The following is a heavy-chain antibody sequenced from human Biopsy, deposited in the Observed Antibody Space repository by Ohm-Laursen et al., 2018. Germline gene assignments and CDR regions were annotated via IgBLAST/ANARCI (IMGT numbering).Heavy chain of an antibody. Sequence: SLRLSCTAPGSTFSGFSMDWVRQAPGKGLEWVSSISASGNHIYYTDSAKGRFTVSRDNGKNSVYLQMNSLRVEDAAVYYCARDGEAKYCKHGVCPSDFWGQGTLVTVSS. J-gene: IGHJ4*02. CDR1: GSTFSGFS. CDR3: ARDGEAKYCKHGVCPSDF. D-gene: IGHD2-8*01. V-gene: IGHV3-21*01. CDR2: ISASGNHI.